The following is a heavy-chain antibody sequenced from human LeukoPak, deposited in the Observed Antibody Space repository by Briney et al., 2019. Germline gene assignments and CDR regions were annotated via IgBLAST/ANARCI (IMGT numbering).Heavy chain of an antibody. D-gene: IGHD3-10*01. J-gene: IGHJ6*02. CDR1: GFTFSSHG. V-gene: IGHV3-30*18. CDR3: AKDVYDSGRTQYDHYYGMDV. Sequence: GGSLRLSCATSGFTFSSHGMHWVRQPPGKGLEWVAVVSYDGRNRYADSVKGRFTMSRDDSKNTLYLEMNSLRVADTAVYYCAKDVYDSGRTQYDHYYGMDVWGQGTTVTVSS. CDR2: VSYDGRNR.